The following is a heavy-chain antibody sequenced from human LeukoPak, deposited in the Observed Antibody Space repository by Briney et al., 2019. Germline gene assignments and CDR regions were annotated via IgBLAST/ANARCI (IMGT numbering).Heavy chain of an antibody. CDR2: IRYDGSNK. CDR3: AKREYSSSNWFDP. Sequence: PGGSLRLSCAASGFTFSVYGMHWVRQAPGKGLEWVAFIRYDGSNKYYADSVKGRFTISRDNSKNTLYLQMNSLRAEDTAVYYCAKREYSSSNWFDPWGQGTLVTVSS. V-gene: IGHV3-30*02. D-gene: IGHD6-6*01. CDR1: GFTFSVYG. J-gene: IGHJ5*02.